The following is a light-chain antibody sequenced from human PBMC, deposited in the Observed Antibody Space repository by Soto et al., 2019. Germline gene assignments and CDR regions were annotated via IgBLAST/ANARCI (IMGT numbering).Light chain of an antibody. V-gene: IGKV3-20*01. CDR2: GTS. Sequence: PGEKATLSCRASQSVSRNYLAWYQQKPGQAPRLLVYGTSSRAPGLPDRFSGSGSGTDFTLTISRLEPEDFAVYYCQSYNGSPWTFGQGTKVEI. CDR3: QSYNGSPWT. CDR1: QSVSRNY. J-gene: IGKJ1*01.